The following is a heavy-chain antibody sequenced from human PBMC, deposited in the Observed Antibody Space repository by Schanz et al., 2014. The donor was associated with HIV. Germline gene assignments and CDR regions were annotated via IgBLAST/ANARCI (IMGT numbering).Heavy chain of an antibody. V-gene: IGHV1-69*06. CDR2: IIPIFGTA. CDR1: GGSFSSYG. J-gene: IGHJ4*02. Sequence: QVRLVQSGAEVKKPGSSVKVSCKASGGSFSSYGIGWVRQAPGQGLAWMGGIIPIFGTANYAQKFQGRVTITADKSTSTAYMELSSLRSEDTAVYYCARTYTGDWSTGADWGQGTLVTVSS. CDR3: ARTYTGDWSTGAD. D-gene: IGHD2-21*02.